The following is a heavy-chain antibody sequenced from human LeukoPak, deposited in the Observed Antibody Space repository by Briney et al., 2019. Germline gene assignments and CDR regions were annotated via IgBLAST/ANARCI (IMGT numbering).Heavy chain of an antibody. D-gene: IGHD1-20*01. J-gene: IGHJ4*02. CDR1: GFTFGDYA. CDR2: IRSKAYDGTI. CDR3: TRGITGTKTDY. Sequence: GGSLRLSCTASGFTFGDYAMSWVRRARGKGLVGVVFIRSKAYDGTIEYAASVKGRFTISRDDAKSIGYLQMSSLKTEDTAVYYCTRGITGTKTDYWGQGTLVTVSS. V-gene: IGHV3-49*04.